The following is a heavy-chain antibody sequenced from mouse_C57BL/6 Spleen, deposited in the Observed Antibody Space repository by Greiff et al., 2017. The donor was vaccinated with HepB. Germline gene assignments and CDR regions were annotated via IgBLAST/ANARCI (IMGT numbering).Heavy chain of an antibody. D-gene: IGHD1-1*01. V-gene: IGHV1-54*01. J-gene: IGHJ1*03. CDR2: INPGSGGT. Sequence: QVQLQQSGAELVRPGTSVKVSCKASGYAFTNYLIEWVKQRPGQGLEWIGVINPGSGGTNYNEKFKGKATLTADKSSSTAYMQLSSLTSEDSAVYFCARQFITTVVDWYFDVWGTGTTVTVSS. CDR1: GYAFTNYL. CDR3: ARQFITTVVDWYFDV.